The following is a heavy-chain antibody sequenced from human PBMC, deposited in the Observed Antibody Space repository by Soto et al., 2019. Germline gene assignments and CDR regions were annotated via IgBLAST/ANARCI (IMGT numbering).Heavy chain of an antibody. V-gene: IGHV3-66*04. CDR3: ARQVGYYWYFDL. Sequence: EVQLVESGGGLVQPGGSLRLSCAASGFTVSSSYMGWVRQAPGKGLQWLSALYTDGNTYYADSVKGRFSIYRDNSKDTLYLQMNGLRADDTAIYYCARQVGYYWYFDLWGRGTLVTVSS. D-gene: IGHD2-8*02. J-gene: IGHJ2*01. CDR2: LYTDGNT. CDR1: GFTVSSSY.